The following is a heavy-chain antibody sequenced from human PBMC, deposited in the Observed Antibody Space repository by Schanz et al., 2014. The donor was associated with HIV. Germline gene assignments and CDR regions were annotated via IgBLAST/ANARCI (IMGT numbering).Heavy chain of an antibody. CDR2: ITYDGSIK. D-gene: IGHD3-3*01. CDR3: AKDQGYDFWSGYYNYYHMDV. V-gene: IGHV3-30-3*01. J-gene: IGHJ6*02. Sequence: VHLVESGGGMIQPGGSPRLSCTTSGFTFSDYAMSWVRQAPGKGLEWVAFITYDGSIKKHADSVKGRFTISRDNSKNTLYLQMNSLRAEDTAVYSCAKDQGYDFWSGYYNYYHMDVWGQGATVTVSS. CDR1: GFTFSDYA.